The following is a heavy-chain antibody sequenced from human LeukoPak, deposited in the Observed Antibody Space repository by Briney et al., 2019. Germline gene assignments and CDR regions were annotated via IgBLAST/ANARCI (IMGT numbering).Heavy chain of an antibody. CDR3: AKDGGGDIVVVPAVNDAFDI. V-gene: IGHV3-23*01. CDR1: GFTFSSYA. Sequence: GGSLRLSCAASGFTFSSYAMSWVRQAPGKGLEWVSAISGSGGSTYYEDSGKGRFTISRDNSKNTLYLQMNSLRAEDTAVYYCAKDGGGDIVVVPAVNDAFDIWGQGTMVTVSS. J-gene: IGHJ3*02. CDR2: ISGSGGST. D-gene: IGHD2-2*01.